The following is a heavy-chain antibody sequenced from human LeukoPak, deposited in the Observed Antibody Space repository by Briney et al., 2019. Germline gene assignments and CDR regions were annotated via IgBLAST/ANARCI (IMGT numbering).Heavy chain of an antibody. Sequence: PGGSLRLSCAASGFTFSSYSMSWVRQAPGKGLEWVSVIYSGGSTYYADSVKGRFTISRDNSKNTLYLQMNSLRAEDTAVYYCARVTTVTLHAFDIWGQGTMVTVSS. V-gene: IGHV3-53*01. D-gene: IGHD4-17*01. CDR2: IYSGGST. CDR3: ARVTTVTLHAFDI. CDR1: GFTFSSYS. J-gene: IGHJ3*02.